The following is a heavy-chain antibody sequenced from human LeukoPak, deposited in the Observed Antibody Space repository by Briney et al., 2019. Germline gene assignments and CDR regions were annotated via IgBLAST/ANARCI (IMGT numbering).Heavy chain of an antibody. CDR3: ARDPVTVTPNTYYYYGMDV. J-gene: IGHJ6*02. D-gene: IGHD4-11*01. Sequence: SQTLSLTCAVSGGSISSGGYSWSWIRQPPGKGLEWIGYIYHSGSTYYNPSLKSRVTISVDRSKNQFSLKLSSVTAEDTAVYYCARDPVTVTPNTYYYYGMDVWGQGTTVTVSS. CDR2: IYHSGST. V-gene: IGHV4-30-2*01. CDR1: GGSISSGGYS.